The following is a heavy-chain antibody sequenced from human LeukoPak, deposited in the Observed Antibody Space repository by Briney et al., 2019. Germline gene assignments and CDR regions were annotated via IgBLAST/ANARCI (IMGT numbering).Heavy chain of an antibody. D-gene: IGHD2-15*01. CDR1: GFTFSSYT. Sequence: QPGGSLRLSCAASGFTFSSYTMHWVRQAPGKGLEWVALISYDGINKYYADSVKGRFTISRDNSKDTLYLQMNSLRAEDTAVYYCARGCSGDSCYSNYFEYWGQGTLVTVSS. J-gene: IGHJ4*02. CDR3: ARGCSGDSCYSNYFEY. CDR2: ISYDGINK. V-gene: IGHV3-30*04.